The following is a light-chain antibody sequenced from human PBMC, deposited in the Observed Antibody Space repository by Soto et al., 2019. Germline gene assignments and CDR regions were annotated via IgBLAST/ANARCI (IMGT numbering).Light chain of an antibody. J-gene: IGKJ4*01. V-gene: IGKV3-11*01. CDR2: DAS. CDR3: QQRSNWPPLT. Sequence: EIVLTQSPATLSLSTGERATLSCRASQSVSSYLAWYQQKPGQAPRLLIYDASIRATGIPARFSGSGSGTDFPLTISSLEPEHLAVYYCQQRSNWPPLTFGGGTKVEIK. CDR1: QSVSSY.